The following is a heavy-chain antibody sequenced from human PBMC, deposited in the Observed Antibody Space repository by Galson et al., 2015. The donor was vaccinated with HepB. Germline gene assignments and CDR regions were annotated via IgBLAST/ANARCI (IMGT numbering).Heavy chain of an antibody. V-gene: IGHV1-18*01. CDR1: GYTLRSYG. CDR2: INTYTGLT. J-gene: IGHJ4*02. CDR3: ARAQLSGSDFWSGYPSLYYFDF. D-gene: IGHD3-3*01. Sequence: SCKASGYTLRSYGISWVRQAPGQGLEWMGWINTYTGLTKYAQKFQGRVTMTTDTSTSTVYMDLRSLRSDDTAVYYCARAQLSGSDFWSGYPSLYYFDFWGPGTLVTVSS.